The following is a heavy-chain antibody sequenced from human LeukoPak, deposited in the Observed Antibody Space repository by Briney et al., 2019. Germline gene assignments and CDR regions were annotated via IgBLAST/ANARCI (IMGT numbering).Heavy chain of an antibody. V-gene: IGHV4-34*01. J-gene: IGHJ4*02. CDR3: ARHSLGVFDY. D-gene: IGHD3-16*01. Sequence: PSETLSLTCAVYGGSFSGYYWSWIRQPPGKGLEWIGEINHSGSTNYNPSLKSRVTISVDTSKNQFSLKLSSVTAADTAVYYCARHSLGVFDYWGQGTLVTVSS. CDR2: INHSGST. CDR1: GGSFSGYY.